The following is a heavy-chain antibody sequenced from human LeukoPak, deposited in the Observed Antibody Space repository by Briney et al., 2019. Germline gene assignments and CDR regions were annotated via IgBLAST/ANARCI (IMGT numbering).Heavy chain of an antibody. CDR3: ARESEYATATVDY. J-gene: IGHJ4*02. D-gene: IGHD4-17*01. CDR1: GFTFSSYA. Sequence: GGSLRLSCAAPGFTFSSYAMHWVRQAPGKGLEYVSAISSNGGSTYYANSVKGRFTISRDNSKNTLYLQMGSLRAEDMAVYYCARESEYATATVDYWGQGTLVTVSS. CDR2: ISSNGGST. V-gene: IGHV3-64*01.